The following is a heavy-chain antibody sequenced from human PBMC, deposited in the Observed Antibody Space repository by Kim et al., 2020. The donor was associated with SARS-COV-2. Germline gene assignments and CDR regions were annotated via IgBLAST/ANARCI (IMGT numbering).Heavy chain of an antibody. J-gene: IGHJ2*01. D-gene: IGHD3-22*01. V-gene: IGHV1-69*13. CDR3: ARSPRYYDSSGYYYVGDRSNWYFDL. Sequence: SVKVSCKASGGTFSSYAISWVRQAPGQGLEWMGGIIPIFGTANYAQKFQGRVTITADESTSTAYMELSSLRSEDTAVYYCARSPRYYDSSGYYYVGDRSNWYFDLWGRGTLVTVSS. CDR1: GGTFSSYA. CDR2: IIPIFGTA.